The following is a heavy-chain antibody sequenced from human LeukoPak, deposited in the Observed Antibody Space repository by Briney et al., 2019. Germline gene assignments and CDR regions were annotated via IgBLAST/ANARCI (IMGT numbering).Heavy chain of an antibody. CDR3: VTGTSPSYGSLYRHFDY. CDR1: GFNFASYW. V-gene: IGHV3-7*01. CDR2: IKQDGSEK. Sequence: GGSLRLSCGGPGFNFASYWMTWVRQAPGKGLEWLANIKQDGSEKHFVDSVKGRFTISRDNAKNSLYLQMNSLRAEDTAVYYCVTGTSPSYGSLYRHFDYWGQGTLVTVSS. J-gene: IGHJ4*02. D-gene: IGHD2-15*01.